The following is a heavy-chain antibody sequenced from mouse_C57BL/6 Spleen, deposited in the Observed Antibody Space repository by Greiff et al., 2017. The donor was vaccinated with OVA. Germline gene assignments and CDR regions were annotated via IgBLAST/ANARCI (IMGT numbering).Heavy chain of an antibody. CDR1: GYTFTDYE. CDR3: TRWKAQAPW. CDR2: IDPETGGT. Sequence: QVQLKESGAELVRPGASVTLSCKASGYTFTDYEMHWVKQTPVHGLEWIGAIDPETGGTAYNQKFKGKAILTADKSSSTAYMELRSLTSEDSAVYYCTRWKAQAPWWGQGTTLTVSS. J-gene: IGHJ2*01. D-gene: IGHD3-2*02. V-gene: IGHV1-15*01.